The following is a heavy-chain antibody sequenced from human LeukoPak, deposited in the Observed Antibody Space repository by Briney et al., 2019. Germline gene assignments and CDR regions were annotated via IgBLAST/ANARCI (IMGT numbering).Heavy chain of an antibody. D-gene: IGHD4-17*01. Sequence: PSEPLSLPCAVYGGSFIGYYWSWIRQPPGRGREWIGEINHSGSTNYNPSLQSRVTISVDTSKNQFSLKLSSVTAADTAVYYCARGYDYGRYFDYWGQGTLVTVSS. CDR1: GGSFIGYY. CDR3: ARGYDYGRYFDY. V-gene: IGHV4-34*01. J-gene: IGHJ4*02. CDR2: INHSGST.